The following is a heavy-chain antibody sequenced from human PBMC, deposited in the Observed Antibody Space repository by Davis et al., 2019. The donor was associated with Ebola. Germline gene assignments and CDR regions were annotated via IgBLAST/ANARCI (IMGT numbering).Heavy chain of an antibody. CDR3: SERGSSV. V-gene: IGHV4-59*03. D-gene: IGHD3-10*01. J-gene: IGHJ4*02. CDR1: GVSISRHY. CDR2: IYYTGIA. Sequence: PSETLSLTCTVSGVSISRHYWSWIRQPPGKRLEWFGSIYYTGIAYYNSSLASRATISVDTSKNPFSLKLTSVTAAVTAMYYCSERGSSVWGQGTLVTVSS.